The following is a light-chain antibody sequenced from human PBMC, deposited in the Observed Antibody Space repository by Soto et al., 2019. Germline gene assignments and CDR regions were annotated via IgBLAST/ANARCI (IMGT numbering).Light chain of an antibody. CDR2: EGS. J-gene: IGLJ2*01. CDR3: SSYAASNNLGV. CDR1: SSDVGGYNY. V-gene: IGLV2-8*01. Sequence: QSALTQPPSASGSPGQSVTISCIGTSSDVGGYNYVSWYQQHPGKAPKLMIYEGSKRPSGVPDRCSGSKSGNTASLTVSGLQAEDEEDYYCSSYAASNNLGVVGGGTKLTVL.